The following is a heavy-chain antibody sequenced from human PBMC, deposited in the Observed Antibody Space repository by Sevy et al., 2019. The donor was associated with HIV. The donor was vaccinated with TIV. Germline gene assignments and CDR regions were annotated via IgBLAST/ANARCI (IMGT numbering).Heavy chain of an antibody. CDR3: ARLQEGSYSNY. Sequence: SETLSLTCTVSGGSISSSSYYWGWIRQPPGKGLEWIGSIYYSGSTYYNPSLKSRVTISVDTSKNQFSLKLGSVTAADTAVYYCARLQEGSYSNYWGQGTLVTVSS. J-gene: IGHJ4*02. D-gene: IGHD1-26*01. CDR2: IYYSGST. CDR1: GGSISSSSYY. V-gene: IGHV4-39*01.